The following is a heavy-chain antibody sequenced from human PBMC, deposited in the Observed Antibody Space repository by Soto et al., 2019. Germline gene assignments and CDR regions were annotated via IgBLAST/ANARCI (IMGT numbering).Heavy chain of an antibody. D-gene: IGHD2-21*01. CDR2: ISAYNGNT. J-gene: IGHJ6*02. Sequence: AAGKVSCKASAYTFTTYGISWVRQARGQGLEGMGWISAYNGNTNYAQKLQGRVTMTTDRSTGTVHREVSSLRPDATAADYCAREGVAPYSSYGMDVWGQGTPVTVSS. CDR3: AREGVAPYSSYGMDV. V-gene: IGHV1-18*01. CDR1: AYTFTTYG.